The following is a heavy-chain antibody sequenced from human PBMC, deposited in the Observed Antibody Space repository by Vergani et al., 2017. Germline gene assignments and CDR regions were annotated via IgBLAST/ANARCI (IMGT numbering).Heavy chain of an antibody. V-gene: IGHV4-38-2*01. CDR1: GYSISSGYY. CDR3: ARRCSSTSCYDY. Sequence: QVQLQESGPGLVKPSETLSLTCAVSGYSISSGYYWGWIRQPPGKGLEWIGSIDHSGSTYYNPSLKSRFTISVDTSKNHFSLKLRSVTAADKAVYYCARRCSSTSCYDYWGQGTLVTVSS. D-gene: IGHD2-2*01. CDR2: IDHSGST. J-gene: IGHJ4*02.